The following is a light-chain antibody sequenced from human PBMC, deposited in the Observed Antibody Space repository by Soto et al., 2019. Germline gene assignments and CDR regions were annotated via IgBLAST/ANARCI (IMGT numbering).Light chain of an antibody. Sequence: EIVWTQSPGTLSLSPGERATLSCRASQSVSSSYLAWYQQKPGQAPRLLIYGAFSRATGIPDRFSGSGSGTDFTLTMSRLEPEDFAVYYCQQYGSSPRVSFGGGTTVEIK. CDR3: QQYGSSPRVS. J-gene: IGKJ4*01. CDR2: GAF. CDR1: QSVSSSY. V-gene: IGKV3-20*01.